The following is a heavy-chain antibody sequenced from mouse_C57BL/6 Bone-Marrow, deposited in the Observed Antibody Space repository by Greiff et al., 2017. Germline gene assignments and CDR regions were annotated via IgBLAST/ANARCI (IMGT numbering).Heavy chain of an antibody. J-gene: IGHJ2*01. CDR1: GFSLSTSGMG. CDR2: IYWDDDK. CDR3: ARLITTVVTGYFDY. V-gene: IGHV8-12*01. D-gene: IGHD1-1*01. Sequence: QVQLKESGPGILQSSQTLSLTCSFSGFSLSTSGMGVSWIRQPSGKGLEWLAHIYWDDDKRYNPSLKSRLTISKDTSRNQVFLKITSVDTADTATYYCARLITTVVTGYFDYWGQGTTLTVSS.